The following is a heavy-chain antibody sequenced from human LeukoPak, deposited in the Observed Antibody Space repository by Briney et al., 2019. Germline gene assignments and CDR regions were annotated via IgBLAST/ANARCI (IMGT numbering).Heavy chain of an antibody. V-gene: IGHV3-48*04. J-gene: IGHJ4*02. D-gene: IGHD4-17*01. CDR3: ARVWEFVNILDYGDYVDY. CDR1: GFTFSSYS. CDR2: ISSSGSTI. Sequence: PGGSLRLSCAASGFTFSSYSMNWVRQAPGKGLEWVSYISSSGSTIYYADSVKGRFTISRDNAKNSLYLQMNSLRAEDTAVYYCARVWEFVNILDYGDYVDYWGQGTLVTVSS.